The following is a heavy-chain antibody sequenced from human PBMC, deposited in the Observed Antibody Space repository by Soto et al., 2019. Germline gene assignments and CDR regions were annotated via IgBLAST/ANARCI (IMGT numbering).Heavy chain of an antibody. V-gene: IGHV3-33*01. CDR2: IYHDGSNK. CDR1: GFTFSSFV. CDR3: ASRVGAVDY. D-gene: IGHD3-16*01. J-gene: IGHJ4*02. Sequence: QVQLVESGGGGVQPGRSLRLSCATSGFTFSSFVMHWVRHAPGKGLEWVAVIYHDGSNKYYADSVKGRFTISRDNSNSTLYLQMNSLRAEDTAVYYCASRVGAVDYWGQGTLVTVSS.